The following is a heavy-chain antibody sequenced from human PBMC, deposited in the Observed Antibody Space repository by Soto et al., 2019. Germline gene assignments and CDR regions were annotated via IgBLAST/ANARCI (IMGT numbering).Heavy chain of an antibody. Sequence: GGSLRLSCAASGFTFSNYDMHWVRQASGKGLEWVSTIGTAGDTYYPGSVKGRFTISRENAKNSLYLHMNSLRAGDTAVYYCVSGHNTLYYYMDVWGKGTTVTVSS. J-gene: IGHJ6*03. D-gene: IGHD2-2*02. CDR1: GFTFSNYD. CDR3: VSGHNTLYYYMDV. V-gene: IGHV3-13*01. CDR2: IGTAGDT.